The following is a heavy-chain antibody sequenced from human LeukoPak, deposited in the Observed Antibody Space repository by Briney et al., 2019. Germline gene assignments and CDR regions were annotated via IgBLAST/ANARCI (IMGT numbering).Heavy chain of an antibody. J-gene: IGHJ5*02. Sequence: PSETLSLTCTVSGGSISSTSYHWAWIRQPPGKGLEWIATVYYTGSAYYNPSLKSRVTISVDTSKSQFSLTLSSVTTADTALYYCARYASGSYYWFDPWGQGTLVTVSS. V-gene: IGHV4-39*01. CDR3: ARYASGSYYWFDP. CDR1: GGSISSTSYH. CDR2: VYYTGSA. D-gene: IGHD3-10*01.